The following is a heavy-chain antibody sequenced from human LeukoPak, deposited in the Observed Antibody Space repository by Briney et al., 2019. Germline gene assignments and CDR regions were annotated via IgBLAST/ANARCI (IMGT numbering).Heavy chain of an antibody. D-gene: IGHD1-26*01. CDR1: GGSISSYY. CDR2: ISLTGET. CDR3: SRESGAFCPFGY. V-gene: IGHV4-4*08. Sequence: SETLSLTCTVSGGSISSYYWSWIRQPPGQGLEWIGEISLTGETNYNPSLNGRVTMSLDKSRNQLSLSLTSVTAADTAIYYCSRESGAFCPFGYWGQGTLVIVPS. J-gene: IGHJ4*02.